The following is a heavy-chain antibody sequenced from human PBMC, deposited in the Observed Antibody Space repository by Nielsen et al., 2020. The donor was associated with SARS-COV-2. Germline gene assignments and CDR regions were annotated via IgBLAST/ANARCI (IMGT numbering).Heavy chain of an antibody. CDR1: GFTFSSYE. CDR3: ARDLKSYGSGESTSHYYYYGMDV. V-gene: IGHV3-48*03. Sequence: GESLKISCAASGFTFSSYEMNWVRQAPGKGLEWVSYISSSGSTIYYADSVKGRFTISRDNAKNSLYLQMNSLRAEDTAVYYCARDLKSYGSGESTSHYYYYGMDVWGQGTTVTVSS. D-gene: IGHD3-10*01. J-gene: IGHJ6*02. CDR2: ISSSGSTI.